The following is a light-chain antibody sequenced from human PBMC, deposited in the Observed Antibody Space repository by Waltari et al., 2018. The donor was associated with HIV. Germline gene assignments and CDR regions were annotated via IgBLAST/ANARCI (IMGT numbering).Light chain of an antibody. CDR3: QGGNGY. CDR2: FAS. Sequence: DSPMTQFPSTLSAYVGDRVTITCRASQNIDNRMAWYQQKPGKAPNLLIYFASTLQRGVPSRFSGTGSGAEFTLTISSLQPDDFATYYCQGGNGYFGQGTKVEVK. V-gene: IGKV1-5*03. CDR1: QNIDNR. J-gene: IGKJ2*01.